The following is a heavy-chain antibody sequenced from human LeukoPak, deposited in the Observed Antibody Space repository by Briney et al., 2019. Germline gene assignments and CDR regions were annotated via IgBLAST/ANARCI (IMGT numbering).Heavy chain of an antibody. V-gene: IGHV3-21*01. CDR3: ARAVRGVLRYFDWLSEPPYYFDY. Sequence: AGGSLRLSCAASGFTFGSYSMNWVRQAPGKGLERVSSISSSSSYIYYADSVKDRFTISRDNAKNSLYLQMNSLRAEDTAVYYCARAVRGVLRYFDWLSEPPYYFDYWGQGTLVTVSS. CDR1: GFTFGSYS. CDR2: ISSSSSYI. J-gene: IGHJ4*02. D-gene: IGHD3-9*01.